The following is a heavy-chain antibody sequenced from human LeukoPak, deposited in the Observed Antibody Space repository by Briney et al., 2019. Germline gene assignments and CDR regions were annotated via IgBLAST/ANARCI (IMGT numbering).Heavy chain of an antibody. J-gene: IGHJ4*02. CDR1: GGSISSYY. Sequence: SETLSLTCTVSGGSISSYYWSWIRQPPGKGLEWIGYINYSGSTNYNPSLKSRVTISVDTSKNQFTLKLSSVTAADTAVYYCARQITRPHFDYWGQGTLVTVSS. CDR3: ARQITRPHFDY. CDR2: INYSGST. V-gene: IGHV4-59*08.